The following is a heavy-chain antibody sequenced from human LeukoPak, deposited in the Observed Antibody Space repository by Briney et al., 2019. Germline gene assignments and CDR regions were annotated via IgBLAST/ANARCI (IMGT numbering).Heavy chain of an antibody. D-gene: IGHD1-26*01. CDR2: IRSKAYGGTT. CDR1: GFTFGDYA. Sequence: GGSLRLSCTASGFTFGDYAMSWVRQAPGKGLEWVGFIRSKAYGGTTEYAASVKGRFTISRDDSKSIAYLQMNSLKTEDTAVYYCTRERELAEGYWGQGNLVTVSS. CDR3: TRERELAEGY. J-gene: IGHJ4*02. V-gene: IGHV3-49*04.